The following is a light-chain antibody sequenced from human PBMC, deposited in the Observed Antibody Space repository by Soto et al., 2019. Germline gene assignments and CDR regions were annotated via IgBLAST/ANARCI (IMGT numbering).Light chain of an antibody. V-gene: IGLV8-61*01. CDR3: MLYMASVFWV. CDR2: NTD. CDR1: SGSVSTSYY. Sequence: QAVVTQEPSFSVSPGGTVTLTCGLSSGSVSTSYYPSWHQQTPGQAPRTLIYNTDTRSSGVPDRFSGSILGNKAALTITGAQADDGSEYCCMLYMASVFWVFCGGTKVTVL. J-gene: IGLJ3*02.